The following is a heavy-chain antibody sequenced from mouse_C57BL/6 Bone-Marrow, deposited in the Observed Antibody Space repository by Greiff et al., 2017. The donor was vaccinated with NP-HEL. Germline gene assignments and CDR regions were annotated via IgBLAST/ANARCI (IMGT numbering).Heavy chain of an antibody. CDR1: GYTFTTYP. CDR3: ARRNYYGYDDWYFDV. Sequence: VQLQESGAELVKPGASVKMSCKASGYTFTTYPIEWMKQNHGKSLEWIGNFHPYNDDTKYNEKFKGKATLTVEKSSSTVYLELSRLTSDDSAVYYCARRNYYGYDDWYFDVWGTGTTVTVSS. J-gene: IGHJ1*03. CDR2: FHPYNDDT. V-gene: IGHV1-47*01. D-gene: IGHD2-2*01.